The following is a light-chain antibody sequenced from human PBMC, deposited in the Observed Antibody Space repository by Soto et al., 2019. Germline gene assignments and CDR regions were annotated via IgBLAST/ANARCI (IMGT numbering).Light chain of an antibody. Sequence: EIVLTQSPGTLSLSPGERATLSCRASQSVRSSYLAWYQQKPGQAPRLLIYGASSRATGIPDRFSGSGSGTDFTLIISRLEPEDFAVYYCQQYGRSPLTFGGGTKVDIK. V-gene: IGKV3-20*01. CDR3: QQYGRSPLT. J-gene: IGKJ4*01. CDR2: GAS. CDR1: QSVRSSY.